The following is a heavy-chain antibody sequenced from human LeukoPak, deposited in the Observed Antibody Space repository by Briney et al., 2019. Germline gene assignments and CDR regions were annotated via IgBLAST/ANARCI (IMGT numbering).Heavy chain of an antibody. J-gene: IGHJ4*01. CDR1: GFTFSSYA. V-gene: IGHV3-43*02. CDR3: AKESHDALDY. Sequence: PGGSLRLSCAASGFTFSSYAMSWVRQAPGKGLEWVSLISGYGRSTYYADSVKGRFTISRDNRKNSLYLQMNSLRTEDTALYYCAKESHDALDYWGHGTLVTVSS. D-gene: IGHD1-1*01. CDR2: ISGYGRST.